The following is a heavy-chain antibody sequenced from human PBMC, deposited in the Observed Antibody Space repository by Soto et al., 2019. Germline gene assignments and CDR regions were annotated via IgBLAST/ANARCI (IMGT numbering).Heavy chain of an antibody. CDR2: INHSGST. CDR1: GGSFSGYY. V-gene: IGHV4-34*01. CDR3: ARGGWGTSVKCAFDI. J-gene: IGHJ3*02. D-gene: IGHD7-27*01. Sequence: QSPTLSLTCAVYGGSFSGYYWSWIRQPPGKGLEWIGEINHSGSTNYNPSLKSRVTISVDTSKNQFSLKLSSVTAADTAVYYCARGGWGTSVKCAFDIWGQGTMVTVSS.